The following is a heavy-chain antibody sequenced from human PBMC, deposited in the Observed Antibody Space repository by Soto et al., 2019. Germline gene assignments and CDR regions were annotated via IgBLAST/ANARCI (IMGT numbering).Heavy chain of an antibody. CDR3: ARGRSLYDYVWGSYLTDY. V-gene: IGHV4-34*01. D-gene: IGHD3-16*02. J-gene: IGHJ4*02. CDR1: GGSFSGYY. CDR2: INHSGST. Sequence: SETLSLTCAVYGGSFSGYYWSWIRQPPGKGLEWIGEINHSGSTNYNPSLKSRVTISVDTSKNQFSLKLSSVTAADTAVYYCARGRSLYDYVWGSYLTDYWGQGTLFTVSS.